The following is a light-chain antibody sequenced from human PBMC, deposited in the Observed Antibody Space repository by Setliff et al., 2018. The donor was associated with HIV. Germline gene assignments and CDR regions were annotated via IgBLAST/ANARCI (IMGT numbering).Light chain of an antibody. CDR2: STS. CDR3: LLYYGGAQPYWV. J-gene: IGLJ3*02. V-gene: IGLV7-43*01. CDR1: TGAVTSAYY. Sequence: QAVVTQEPSLTVSPGETVTLTCASSTGAVTSAYYPNWFQQKPGQAPRLVIYSTSNKESWTPARFSGSLLGGKAALTLSGVQPEDEAEYYCLLYYGGAQPYWVFGGGTK.